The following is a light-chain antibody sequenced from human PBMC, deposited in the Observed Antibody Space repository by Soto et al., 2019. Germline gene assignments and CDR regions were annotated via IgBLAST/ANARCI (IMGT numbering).Light chain of an antibody. Sequence: DIVMTQSPDSLAVSLGERATINCKSSQSVLYSSNNKNYLAWYQQKPGQPPKLLIYWASTRESGVPDRFSGSGSGTEFTLTISSLQSEDLAVYYCQQYNSWPLTFGGGTKVDIK. CDR2: WAS. V-gene: IGKV4-1*01. J-gene: IGKJ4*01. CDR1: QSVLYSSNNKNY. CDR3: QQYNSWPLT.